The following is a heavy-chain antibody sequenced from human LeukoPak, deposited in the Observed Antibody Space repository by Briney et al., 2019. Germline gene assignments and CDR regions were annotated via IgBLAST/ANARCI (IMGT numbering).Heavy chain of an antibody. CDR3: ASRHWPDKFVDF. J-gene: IGHJ4*02. CDR2: IDPNSAGTNT. Sequence: ASVRVSCKGSGNTFSGSYVHWVRQAPDQGLEWMGWIDPNSAGTNTNYAQTFQDRVTFTRDASVSAAYMELSRLTTDDTAVYYCASRHWPDKFVDFWGQGTLVTVSS. CDR1: GNTFSGSY. D-gene: IGHD1-1*01. V-gene: IGHV1-2*02.